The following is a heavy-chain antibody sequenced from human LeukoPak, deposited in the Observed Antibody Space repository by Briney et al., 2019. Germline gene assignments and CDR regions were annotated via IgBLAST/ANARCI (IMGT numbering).Heavy chain of an antibody. CDR2: IYYSGST. CDR3: ARPSRLGELFLLDAFDI. D-gene: IGHD3-10*01. V-gene: IGHV4-39*01. CDR1: GGSISSSSDY. Sequence: SETLSLTCTVSGGSISSSSDYWGWIRQPPGKGLEWIGSIYYSGSTYYNPSLKSRVTISVDTSKNQFSLKLSSVTATDTAVYYCARPSRLGELFLLDAFDIWGQGTKVTVSS. J-gene: IGHJ3*02.